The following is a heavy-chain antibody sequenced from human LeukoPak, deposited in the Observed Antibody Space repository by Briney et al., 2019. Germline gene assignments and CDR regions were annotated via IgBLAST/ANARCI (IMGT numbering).Heavy chain of an antibody. J-gene: IGHJ5*02. CDR1: GFSLSTSGVG. V-gene: IGHV2-5*01. CDR3: AHLDYYDSSGYYSNLHNWFDP. CDR2: IYWNDDK. D-gene: IGHD3-22*01. Sequence: SGPTLVNPTQTLTLTCTFSGFSLSTSGVGVGWIRQPPGKALEWLALIYWNDDKRYSPSLKSRLTITKDTSKYQVVLTMTNMDPVDTATYYCAHLDYYDSSGYYSNLHNWFDPWGQGTLVTVSS.